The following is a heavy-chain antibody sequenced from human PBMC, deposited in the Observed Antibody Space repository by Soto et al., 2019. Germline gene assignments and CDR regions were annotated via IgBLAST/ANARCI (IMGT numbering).Heavy chain of an antibody. D-gene: IGHD3-3*01. V-gene: IGHV4-31*03. CDR2: IYYSGST. CDR1: GGSISSGGYY. Sequence: SETLSLTCTVSGGSISSGGYYWSWIRHHPGKGLEWIGYIYYSGSTYYNPSLKSRVTISVDTSKNQFSLKLSSVTAADTAVYYCAGHRLRFWECVYFDYWCQGTLVTVS. CDR3: AGHRLRFWECVYFDY. J-gene: IGHJ4*02.